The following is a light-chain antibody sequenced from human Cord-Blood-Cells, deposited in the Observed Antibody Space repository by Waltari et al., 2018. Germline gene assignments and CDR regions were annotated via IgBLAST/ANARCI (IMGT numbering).Light chain of an antibody. CDR3: AAWDDSLSGWV. CDR2: RNN. J-gene: IGLJ3*02. CDR1: SSHIGSHY. V-gene: IGLV1-47*01. Sequence: QSVLTQPPSASGTPGPRVTIACSASSSHIGSHYVSWYPQPPGTAPQLLISRNNQRPSGVPDRFSGSKSGTSASLAISGLRSEDEADYYCAAWDDSLSGWVFGGGTKLTVL.